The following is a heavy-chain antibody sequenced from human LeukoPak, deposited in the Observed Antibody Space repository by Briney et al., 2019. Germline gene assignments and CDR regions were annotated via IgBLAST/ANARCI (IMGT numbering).Heavy chain of an antibody. J-gene: IGHJ4*02. CDR2: IYPYTGNT. CDR3: AREYSASEH. Sequence: AASVNVSCKASGYTFVGYYLHWVRQAPGQGLEGMAWIYPYTGNTHYAQKFQGRITVTRDTSVSTTYMELSWLTSDDTARYYCAREYSASEHWGQGTLVTVSS. CDR1: GYTFVGYY. D-gene: IGHD5-12*01. V-gene: IGHV1-2*02.